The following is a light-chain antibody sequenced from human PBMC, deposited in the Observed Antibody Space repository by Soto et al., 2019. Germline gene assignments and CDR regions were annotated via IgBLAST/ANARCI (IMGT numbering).Light chain of an antibody. Sequence: QSVLTQPPSVSAAPGQMVTISCSGSRSNIGNNYVSWYQQIPGTAPKLLIYGNDKRPSGIPDRFSGSKSGTSASLDIAGLQTEDEADYYCGTWDGFLSAGVFGGGTKVTVL. CDR3: GTWDGFLSAGV. CDR1: RSNIGNNY. CDR2: GND. J-gene: IGLJ2*01. V-gene: IGLV1-51*02.